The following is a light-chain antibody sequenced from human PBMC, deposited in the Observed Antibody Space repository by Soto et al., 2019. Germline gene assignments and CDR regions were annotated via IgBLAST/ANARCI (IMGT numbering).Light chain of an antibody. CDR2: DAS. J-gene: IGKJ2*01. CDR3: QQRGNWPRT. CDR1: QSVSSY. Sequence: EIVLTQSPATLSLSPGERATLSCRASQSVSSYLDWYQQKPGQVPRLLIYDASTMVPGIPARFSGSGSGTDFTLTISSLQPEDIAVYYCQQRGNWPRTFGQGTKMEIK. V-gene: IGKV3-11*01.